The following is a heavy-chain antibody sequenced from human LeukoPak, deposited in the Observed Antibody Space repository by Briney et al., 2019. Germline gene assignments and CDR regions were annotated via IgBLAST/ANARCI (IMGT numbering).Heavy chain of an antibody. V-gene: IGHV3-30*02. D-gene: IGHD2-21*01. CDR3: APRVVVITAPFDY. Sequence: GGSLRLSCAASGFTFSSFGMHWVREAPGKGLEWGAFIRYDGTDKYYADSVRGRFTISRDNSKNTLYLQMNSLRPEDTAVYYCAPRVVVITAPFDYWGQGTLVTVSS. CDR1: GFTFSSFG. J-gene: IGHJ4*02. CDR2: IRYDGTDK.